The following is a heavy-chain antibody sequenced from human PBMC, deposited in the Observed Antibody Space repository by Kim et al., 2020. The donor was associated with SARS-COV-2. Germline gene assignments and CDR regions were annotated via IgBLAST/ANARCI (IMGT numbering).Heavy chain of an antibody. CDR2: IDQSGTGT. CDR3: ARRNGYHGSGYMDV. D-gene: IGHD3-10*01. V-gene: IGHV3-23*05. CDR1: GFTFSIYA. Sequence: GESLRLSCAASGFTFSIYAMNWVRQAPGKGLEWVSAIDQSGTGTYDADSVEGRFTISRDNSKNMLYLQMNSLRAEDTAVYYCARRNGYHGSGYMDVWGRGTTVTVSS. J-gene: IGHJ6*02.